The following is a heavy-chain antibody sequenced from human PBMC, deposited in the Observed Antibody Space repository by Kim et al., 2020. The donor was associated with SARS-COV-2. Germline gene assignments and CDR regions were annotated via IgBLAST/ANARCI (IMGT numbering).Heavy chain of an antibody. Sequence: ASVKVSCKTSGYIFSNYYIHWVRQAPGQGLEWMGIINPSDGSTTYAQKFQGRVTMTRDTSTNIVFMELSSLRSDDTAVYYCARPRIPAATGFYFDYWGQGTLVTVSS. CDR2: INPSDGST. CDR1: GYIFSNYY. V-gene: IGHV1-46*01. J-gene: IGHJ4*02. CDR3: ARPRIPAATGFYFDY. D-gene: IGHD6-13*01.